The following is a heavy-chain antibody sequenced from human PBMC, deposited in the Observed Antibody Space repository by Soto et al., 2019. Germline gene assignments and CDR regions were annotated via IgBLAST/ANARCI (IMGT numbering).Heavy chain of an antibody. CDR3: AREPSGSYYYFDY. CDR2: VNAGNTNT. CDR1: GYTFTSYA. V-gene: IGHV1-3*01. Sequence: GASVKVSCKASGYTFTSYALHWVRQAPGQRLEWMGRVNAGNTNTEYSQKFQGRLTITRDTSASTAFMELRSLRSEDTAVYYCAREPSGSYYYFDYWGQGTLVTVSS. D-gene: IGHD3-22*01. J-gene: IGHJ4*02.